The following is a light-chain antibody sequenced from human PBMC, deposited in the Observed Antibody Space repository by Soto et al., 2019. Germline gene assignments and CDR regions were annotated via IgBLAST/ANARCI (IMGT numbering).Light chain of an antibody. CDR3: QHRSRWPRS. Sequence: DIVLTQSPATLSLSPGDRATLSCRASQSVGTSLAWYKQQPGQAPRLLIHDAANRASGIPERFRGSGSGTAFSLSISSLEPDDFAVYYCQHRSRWPRSFGRGTKVEV. CDR1: QSVGTS. V-gene: IGKV3-11*01. J-gene: IGKJ1*01. CDR2: DAA.